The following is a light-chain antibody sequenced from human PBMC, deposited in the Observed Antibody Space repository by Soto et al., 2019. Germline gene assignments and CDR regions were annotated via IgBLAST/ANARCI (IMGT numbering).Light chain of an antibody. CDR1: QSISSW. Sequence: DIQMTQSPSTLSASVGDRVTITFRASQSISSWLAWYQQKPGKAPKLLIYDASSLESGVPSRFSGSGSGTEFTLTISSLQPDDFAVYYCQQYNNWPWTFGQGTKVDIK. CDR3: QQYNNWPWT. J-gene: IGKJ1*01. CDR2: DAS. V-gene: IGKV1-5*01.